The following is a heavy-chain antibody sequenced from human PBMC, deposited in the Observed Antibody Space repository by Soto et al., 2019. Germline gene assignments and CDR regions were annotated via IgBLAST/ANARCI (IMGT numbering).Heavy chain of an antibody. D-gene: IGHD3-16*01. J-gene: IGHJ2*01. CDR2: IIPIFGTA. CDR1: GGTFSSYA. Sequence: QVQLVQSGAEVKKPGSSVKVSCKASGGTFSSYAISWVRQAPGQGLEWMGGIIPIFGTANYAQKFQGRVXIXAXXSTSTAYMELSSLRSEDTAVYYCARVGGLVWYFDLWGRGTLVTVSS. V-gene: IGHV1-69*12. CDR3: ARVGGLVWYFDL.